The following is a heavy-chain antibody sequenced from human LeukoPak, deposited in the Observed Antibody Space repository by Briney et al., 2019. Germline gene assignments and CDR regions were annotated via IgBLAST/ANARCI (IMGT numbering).Heavy chain of an antibody. D-gene: IGHD3-10*01. CDR2: IYYSGST. CDR3: ARDRGSGLLSYGMDV. V-gene: IGHV4-31*03. CDR1: GGSISSGGYY. Sequence: NASQTLSLTCTVSGGSISSGGYYWSWIRQHPGKGLEWIGYIYYSGSTYYNPSLKSRVTISVDTSKNQFSLKLSSVTAADTAVYYCARDRGSGLLSYGMDVWGQGTTVTVSS. J-gene: IGHJ6*02.